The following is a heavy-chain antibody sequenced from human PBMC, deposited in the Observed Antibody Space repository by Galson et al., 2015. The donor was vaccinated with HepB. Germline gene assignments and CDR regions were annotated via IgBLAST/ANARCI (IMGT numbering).Heavy chain of an antibody. Sequence: SLRLSCATSGFSFTGNYMSWLRQAPGKGLEWISYISSSGTTTYYADSVKGRFTISRDNAKRSVSLHMRGLRAGDTAVYYCAKDRSGYSYGSFDYWGQGTLVTVSS. J-gene: IGHJ4*02. CDR3: AKDRSGYSYGSFDY. V-gene: IGHV3-11*01. CDR1: GFSFTGNY. CDR2: ISSSGTTT. D-gene: IGHD5-18*01.